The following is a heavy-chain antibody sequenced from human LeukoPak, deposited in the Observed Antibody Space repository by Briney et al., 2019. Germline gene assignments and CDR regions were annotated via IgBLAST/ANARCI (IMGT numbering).Heavy chain of an antibody. D-gene: IGHD4-23*01. CDR2: ISYDGSNK. CDR3: AKGWSGGND. Sequence: GGSLRLSCAASGFTFSSYGMHWVRQAPGKGLEWVAVISYDGSNKYYADSVKGRFTISRDNSKNTLYLQMNSLRAEDTAVYYCAKGWSGGNDWGQETLVTVSS. CDR1: GFTFSSYG. J-gene: IGHJ4*02. V-gene: IGHV3-30*18.